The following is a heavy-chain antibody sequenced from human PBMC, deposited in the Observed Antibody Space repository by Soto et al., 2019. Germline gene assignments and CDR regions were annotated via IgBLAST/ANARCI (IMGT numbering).Heavy chain of an antibody. J-gene: IGHJ6*02. CDR2: ISSSSSYI. Sequence: PGGSLRLSCAASGFTFSSYSINWVRQAPGKGLEWVSSISSSSSYIYYADSVKGRFTISRDNAKNSLYLQMNSLRAEDTAVYYCARDGSEHIVLMVYALPLNGMDVRGQRTTVTVSS. D-gene: IGHD2-8*01. V-gene: IGHV3-21*01. CDR1: GFTFSSYS. CDR3: ARDGSEHIVLMVYALPLNGMDV.